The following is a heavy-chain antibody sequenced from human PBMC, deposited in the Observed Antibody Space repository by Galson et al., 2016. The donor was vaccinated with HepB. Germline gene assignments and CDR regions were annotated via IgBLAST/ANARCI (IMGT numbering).Heavy chain of an antibody. D-gene: IGHD1-26*01. J-gene: IGHJ6*02. CDR3: ARGSNYFDYYYYGMDV. CDR2: IWYDGSNK. Sequence: SLRLSCAASRFTFSSYGMHWVRQAPGKGLEWVAVIWYDGSNKYYADSVKGRFTISRDNSKNTLYLQMNSLRAEDTAVYYCARGSNYFDYYYYGMDVWGQGTLVTVSS. CDR1: RFTFSSYG. V-gene: IGHV3-33*01.